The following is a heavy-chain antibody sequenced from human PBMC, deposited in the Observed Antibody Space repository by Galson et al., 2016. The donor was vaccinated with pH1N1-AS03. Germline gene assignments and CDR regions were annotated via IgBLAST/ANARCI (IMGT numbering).Heavy chain of an antibody. CDR2: IKEDGSEK. CDR1: GFSIRDHW. D-gene: IGHD2-15*01. J-gene: IGHJ4*02. Sequence: SLRLSCADSGFSIRDHWMGWFRQAPSKGLEWVTEIKEDGSEKHDVDSVKGRFIISRDNAKNPLYLQMNSLRADDTAVYYCGRVGRGGSPVDYWGQGTLVTVSS. CDR3: GRVGRGGSPVDY. V-gene: IGHV3-7*03.